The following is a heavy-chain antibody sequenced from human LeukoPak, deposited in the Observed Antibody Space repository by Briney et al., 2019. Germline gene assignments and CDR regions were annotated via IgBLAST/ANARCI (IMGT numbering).Heavy chain of an antibody. CDR2: IYTSGST. CDR3: ARDYFTRYCSGGSCYFDAFDI. Sequence: PSETLSLTCTVSGDSISSYYWSWIRQPAGKGLEWIGRIYTSGSTNYNPSLKSRVTMSVDTSKNQFSLKLSSVTAADTAVYCCARDYFTRYCSGGSCYFDAFDIWGQGTMVTVSS. J-gene: IGHJ3*02. CDR1: GDSISSYY. D-gene: IGHD2-15*01. V-gene: IGHV4-4*07.